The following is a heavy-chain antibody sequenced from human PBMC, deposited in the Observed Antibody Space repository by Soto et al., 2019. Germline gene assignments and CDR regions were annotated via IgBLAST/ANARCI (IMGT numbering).Heavy chain of an antibody. Sequence: ASEPMSLTCTVSGGSISSGGYYWSWIRQHPGKGLEWIGYIYYSGSTYYNPSLKSRVTISVDTSKNQFSLKLSSVTAADTAVYYCARVPLANHNWFDPWGQGTLVTVSS. CDR1: GGSISSGGYY. D-gene: IGHD1-26*01. CDR3: ARVPLANHNWFDP. J-gene: IGHJ5*02. V-gene: IGHV4-31*03. CDR2: IYYSGST.